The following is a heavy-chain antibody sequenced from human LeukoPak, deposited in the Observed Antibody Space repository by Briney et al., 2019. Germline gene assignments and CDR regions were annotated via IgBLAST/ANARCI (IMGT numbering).Heavy chain of an antibody. Sequence: PGGSLRLSCAASGFTFSSYAMSWVRQAPGKGLEWVSAISDGGSYTNYADSVKGRFTISRDNSKNTLYLQMNNLRAEDTAVYYCAKVGLSHNGGWSVDFDYWGQGTLVTVSS. V-gene: IGHV3-23*01. CDR1: GFTFSSYA. D-gene: IGHD6-19*01. J-gene: IGHJ4*02. CDR3: AKVGLSHNGGWSVDFDY. CDR2: ISDGGSYT.